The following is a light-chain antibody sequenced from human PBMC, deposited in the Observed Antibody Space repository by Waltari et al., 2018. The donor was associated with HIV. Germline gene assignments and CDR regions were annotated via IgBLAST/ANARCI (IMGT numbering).Light chain of an antibody. CDR3: QQSYSTPLT. CDR1: QSANNF. Sequence: IQMTQSPSSLSASVGDRVTIPCRASQSANNFLNWYQQKPWKAPKLLSSAASSLHSGVPSRFSGSGSGTDFTLTISSLLPENFATYYCQQSYSTPLTFGGGTKVEIK. J-gene: IGKJ4*01. CDR2: AAS. V-gene: IGKV1-39*01.